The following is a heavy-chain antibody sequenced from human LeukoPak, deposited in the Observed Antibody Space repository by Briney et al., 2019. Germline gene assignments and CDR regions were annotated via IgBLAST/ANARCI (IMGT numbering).Heavy chain of an antibody. D-gene: IGHD2-2*02. J-gene: IGHJ5*02. V-gene: IGHV1-69*05. CDR2: IIPIFGTA. Sequence: ASVKVSCKASGGTFSSYAISWVRQAPGQGLEWMGGIIPIFGTANYAQKFQGRVTITTDESTSTAYMELSSLRSEDTAVYYCARDLEYQLLYAGGDWFDPWGQGTLVTVSS. CDR1: GGTFSSYA. CDR3: ARDLEYQLLYAGGDWFDP.